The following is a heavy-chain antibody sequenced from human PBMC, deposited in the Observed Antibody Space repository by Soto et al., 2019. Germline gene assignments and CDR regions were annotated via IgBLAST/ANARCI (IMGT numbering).Heavy chain of an antibody. J-gene: IGHJ6*02. CDR3: ARSRGYCSGGSCYRFNYGMDV. V-gene: IGHV1-69*12. Sequence: QVQLVQSGAAVKKPGSSVKVSCKASGGTFSSYAISWVRQAPGQGLEWMGGIIPIFGTANYAQKFQGRVTITADESTSTAYMELSSLRSEDTAVYYCARSRGYCSGGSCYRFNYGMDVWGQGTTVTVSS. CDR1: GGTFSSYA. CDR2: IIPIFGTA. D-gene: IGHD2-15*01.